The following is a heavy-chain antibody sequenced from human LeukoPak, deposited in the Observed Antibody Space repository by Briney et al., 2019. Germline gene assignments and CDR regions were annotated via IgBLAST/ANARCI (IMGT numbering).Heavy chain of an antibody. V-gene: IGHV3-74*01. D-gene: IGHD3-22*01. CDR3: ARLCVSSGYYSDY. CDR2: INSDGSTT. J-gene: IGHJ4*02. CDR1: GYSFSTYG. Sequence: PGGSLRLSCAASGYSFSTYGMHWVRQAPGKGLVWVSRINSDGSTTSYAESVKGRFTISRDNAKNTLYLQMNSLRAEDTAVYYCARLCVSSGYYSDYWGQGTLVTVSS.